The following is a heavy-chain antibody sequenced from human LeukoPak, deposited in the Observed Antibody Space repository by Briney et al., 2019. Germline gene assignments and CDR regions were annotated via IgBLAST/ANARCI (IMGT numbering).Heavy chain of an antibody. CDR1: DGSIFGSNW. D-gene: IGHD3-10*01. Sequence: SSETLSLTCAVSDGSIFGSNWWSWVRQPPGEGLEWIGQIFHSGSTSYSPSLKSRVTMSVDMSTRQISLKLSSVTAADTAVYYCARAVGGDGSGSLWGPGTLVTVSS. CDR2: IFHSGST. V-gene: IGHV4-4*02. J-gene: IGHJ4*02. CDR3: ARAVGGDGSGSL.